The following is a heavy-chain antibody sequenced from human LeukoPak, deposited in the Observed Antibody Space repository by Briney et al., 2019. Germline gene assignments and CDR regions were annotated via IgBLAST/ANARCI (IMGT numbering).Heavy chain of an antibody. Sequence: ASVKVSCKASGYTFTSYDMNWVRQAAGQGVEWMGWMNPNSGNTGYAQKFQGRVTMTRNTFISTAYMELNSLRSEDTAVYYCARAGQQPNRWFDPWGQGSLVTVSS. V-gene: IGHV1-8*01. D-gene: IGHD6-13*01. CDR2: MNPNSGNT. J-gene: IGHJ5*02. CDR3: ARAGQQPNRWFDP. CDR1: GYTFTSYD.